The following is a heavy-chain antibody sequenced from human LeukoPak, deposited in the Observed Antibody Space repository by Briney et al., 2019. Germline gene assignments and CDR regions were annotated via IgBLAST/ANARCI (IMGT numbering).Heavy chain of an antibody. CDR2: IIPIFGTA. CDR3: ARDYQRQLYLYYFDY. D-gene: IGHD2-2*01. V-gene: IGHV1-69*05. Sequence: GASVKVSCKASGGTLSSYAISWVRQAPGQGLEWMGGIIPIFGTANYAQKFQGRVTITTDESTSTAYMELSSLRSEDTAVYYCARDYQRQLYLYYFDYWGQGTLVTVSS. J-gene: IGHJ4*02. CDR1: GGTLSSYA.